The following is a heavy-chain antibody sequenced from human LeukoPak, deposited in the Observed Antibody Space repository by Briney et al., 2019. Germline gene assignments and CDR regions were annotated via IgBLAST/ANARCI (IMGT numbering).Heavy chain of an antibody. CDR1: GFTVSSNY. J-gene: IGHJ4*02. CDR3: AKDWRAAAGIFDY. Sequence: GGSLRLSCAASGFTVSSNYMSWVRQAPGKGLEWVSVIYSGGSTYYADSVKGRFTISRDNSKNTLYLQMNSLRAEDTAVYYCAKDWRAAAGIFDYWGQGTLVTVSS. D-gene: IGHD6-13*01. V-gene: IGHV3-53*01. CDR2: IYSGGST.